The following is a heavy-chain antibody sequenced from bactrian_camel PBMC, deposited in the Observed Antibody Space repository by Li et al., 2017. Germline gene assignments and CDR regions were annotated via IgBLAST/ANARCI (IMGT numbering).Heavy chain of an antibody. J-gene: IGHJ4*01. CDR1: VGMGFEATA. V-gene: IGHV3S53*01. D-gene: IGHD6*01. CDR3: TVGPDGGAWYGTGH. CDR2: ISSAGST. Sequence: HVQLVESGGGSAQAGGSLLLSCEVFVGMGFEATAFTAWFRQAPGKEREGDAVISSAGSTAYVDSVKGRFTISQDNTKNTLDLQMNGLKPEDTAMYYCTVGPDGGAWYGTGHWGQGTQVTVS.